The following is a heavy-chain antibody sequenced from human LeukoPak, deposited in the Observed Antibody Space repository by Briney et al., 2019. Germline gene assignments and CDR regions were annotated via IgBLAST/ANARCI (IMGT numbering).Heavy chain of an antibody. CDR1: GGSFSGYY. D-gene: IGHD4-17*01. CDR2: INHRGST. V-gene: IGHV4-34*01. J-gene: IGHJ6*03. Sequence: PSETLSLTCAVYGGSFSGYYWSWIRKPPGKGLEWIGEINHRGSTNYNPSLKSRVTISVDTSKNQFSLKLSSVTAADTAVYYCARGRGTTVTYYYYYMDVWGKGTTVTVSS. CDR3: ARGRGTTVTYYYYYMDV.